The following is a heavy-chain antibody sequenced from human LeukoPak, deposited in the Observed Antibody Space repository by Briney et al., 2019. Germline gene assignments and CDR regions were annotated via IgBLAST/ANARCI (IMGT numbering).Heavy chain of an antibody. CDR2: ISWNSGSI. CDR1: GFTFDDYA. D-gene: IGHD3-16*02. V-gene: IGHV3-9*01. Sequence: GGSLRLSCAASGFTFDDYAMHWVRQAPGKGLEWVSGISWNSGSIGYADSVKGRFTISRDNAKNSLYLQMNSLRAEDTALYYXXXXXGYQYYYGMDVWGQGTTVTVSS. CDR3: XXXXGYQYYYGMDV. J-gene: IGHJ6*02.